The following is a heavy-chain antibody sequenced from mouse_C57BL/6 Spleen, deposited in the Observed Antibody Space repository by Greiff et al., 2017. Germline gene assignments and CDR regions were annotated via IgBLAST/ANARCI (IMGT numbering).Heavy chain of an antibody. CDR3: ARSQLRLLDY. D-gene: IGHD3-2*02. J-gene: IGHJ2*01. CDR1: GYTFTSYW. CDR2: IDPSDSYT. Sequence: QVQLQQPGAELVKPGASVKLSCKASGYTFTSYWMQWVKQRPGQGLEWIGEIDPSDSYTNYNQKFKGKATLTVDTSSSTAYMQLSSLTSEDSAFYYCARSQLRLLDYWGQGTTLTVSA. V-gene: IGHV1-50*01.